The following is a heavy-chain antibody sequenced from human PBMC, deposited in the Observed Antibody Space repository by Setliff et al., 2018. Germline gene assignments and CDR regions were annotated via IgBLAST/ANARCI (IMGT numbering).Heavy chain of an antibody. J-gene: IGHJ4*02. V-gene: IGHV4-61*09. D-gene: IGHD2-15*01. CDR1: GASITSGGFY. CDR2: IDPSGNT. CDR3: LRIRLVPHGHS. Sequence: SETLSLTCSVSGASITSGGFYWSWIRQPAGRGLEWMGHIDPSGNTNYHPSLRSRVTISRDTSKNQFSLQLSSVAATDTAVYYCLRIRLVPHGHSWGQGTLVTVSS.